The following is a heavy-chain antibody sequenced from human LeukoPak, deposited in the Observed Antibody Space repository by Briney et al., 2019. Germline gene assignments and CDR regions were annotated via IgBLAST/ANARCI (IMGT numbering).Heavy chain of an antibody. V-gene: IGHV1-46*01. CDR1: GYTFTSYY. D-gene: IGHD5-18*01. CDR2: INPSGGST. Sequence: ASVKVSCKASGYTFTSYYMHWVRQAPGQGLEWMGIINPSGGSTSYAQKFQGRVTMTEDTSTDTAYMELSSLRSEDTAVYYCATVDTAMVTYFDYWGQGTLVTVSS. CDR3: ATVDTAMVTYFDY. J-gene: IGHJ4*02.